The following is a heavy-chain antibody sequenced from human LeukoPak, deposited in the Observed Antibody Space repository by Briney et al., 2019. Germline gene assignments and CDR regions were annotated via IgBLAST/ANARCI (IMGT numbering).Heavy chain of an antibody. CDR1: GFTFSSFT. Sequence: GGSLRLSCATSGFTFSSFTMNWVRQAPGKGLEWVSYISSSSSYTNYADSVKGRFTISRDNAKNSLYLQMNSLRAEDTAVYYCATRRGRGWFDPWGQGTLVTVSS. J-gene: IGHJ5*02. CDR2: ISSSSSYT. V-gene: IGHV3-21*05. CDR3: ATRRGRGWFDP. D-gene: IGHD3-16*01.